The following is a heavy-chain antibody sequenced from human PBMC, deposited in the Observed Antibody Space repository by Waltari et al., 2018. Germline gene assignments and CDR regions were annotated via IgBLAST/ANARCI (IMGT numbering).Heavy chain of an antibody. CDR1: GYTFTDYH. CDR2: INPKNGET. V-gene: IGHV1-2*02. D-gene: IGHD1-26*01. Sequence: QVQLVQSGTEVKKPGASVRVSCQASGYTFTDYHLHWVRQTPGQGFEWMGWINPKNGETSYAKNFLGRVTMTRDTAINTAYMDLSGLRSDDAAVFYCARDPGPIVGAPDFWGQGTLVTVSS. CDR3: ARDPGPIVGAPDF. J-gene: IGHJ4*02.